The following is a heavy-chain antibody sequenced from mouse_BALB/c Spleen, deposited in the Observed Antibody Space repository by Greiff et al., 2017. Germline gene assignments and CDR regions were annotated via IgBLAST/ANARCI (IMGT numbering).Heavy chain of an antibody. V-gene: IGHV5-9-3*01. CDR3: ASLYEGY. J-gene: IGHJ2*01. CDR1: GFTFSSYA. CDR2: ISSGGSYT. D-gene: IGHD2-3*01. Sequence: EVQGVESGGGLVKPGGSLKLSCAASGFTFSSYAMSWVRQTPEKRLEWVATISSGGSYTYYPDSVKGRFTISRDNAKNTLYLQMSSLRSEDTAMYYCASLYEGYWGQGTTLTVSS.